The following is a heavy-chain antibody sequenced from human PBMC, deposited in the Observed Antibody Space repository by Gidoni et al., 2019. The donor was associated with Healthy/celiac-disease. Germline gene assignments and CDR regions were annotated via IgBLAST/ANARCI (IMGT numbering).Heavy chain of an antibody. V-gene: IGHV3-23*01. J-gene: IGHJ6*02. Sequence: EVQLLESGGGLVQPGGSLRLSCAASGFTFSSYARSWGRQAPGQGLEWGSAISGSGGSTYYADSVKGRFTISRDNSKNTLYLQMNSLRAEDTAVYYCAKVGNYYGSGSSHYGMDVWGQGTTVTVSS. CDR1: GFTFSSYA. CDR3: AKVGNYYGSGSSHYGMDV. D-gene: IGHD3-10*01. CDR2: ISGSGGST.